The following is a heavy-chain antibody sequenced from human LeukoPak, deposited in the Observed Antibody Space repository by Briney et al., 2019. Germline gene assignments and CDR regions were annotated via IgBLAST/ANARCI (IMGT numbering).Heavy chain of an antibody. CDR3: ARVTDYYYYGMDV. CDR1: GFTFSDYY. Sequence: GGSLRLSCAASGFTFSDYYMSWIRQAPGKGLEWVSYISSSGSTIYYADSVKGRFTISRDNAKNSLYLQMNSLRAEDTAVCYCARVTDYYYYGMDVWGQGTTVTVSS. D-gene: IGHD2-21*02. V-gene: IGHV3-11*01. J-gene: IGHJ6*02. CDR2: ISSSGSTI.